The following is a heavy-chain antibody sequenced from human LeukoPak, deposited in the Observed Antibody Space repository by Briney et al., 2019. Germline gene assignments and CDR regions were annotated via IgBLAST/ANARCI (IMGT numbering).Heavy chain of an antibody. CDR1: GFTFSSAA. Sequence: GGSLRLSCAASGFTFSSAAMSWVRQAPGKGLEWVSAISGSGDRTYTADSVKGRFSISRDNSRDTLHLQMNGLRAEDTAIYYCARDRGEHWFDPWGQGALVTVSS. J-gene: IGHJ5*02. CDR3: ARDRGEHWFDP. CDR2: ISGSGDRT. D-gene: IGHD1-1*01. V-gene: IGHV3-23*01.